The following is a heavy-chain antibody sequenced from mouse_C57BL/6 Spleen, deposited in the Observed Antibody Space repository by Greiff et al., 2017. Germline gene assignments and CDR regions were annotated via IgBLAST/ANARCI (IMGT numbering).Heavy chain of an antibody. Sequence: VQLQQPGAELVKPGASVKMSCKASGYTFTSYWITWVKQRPGQGLAWIGDIYPGSGSTNYNEKFKSKATLTVDTSSSTAYMQLSSLTSEDSAVYYCARRKLGHAMDYWGQGTSVTGSS. CDR2: IYPGSGST. CDR3: ARRKLGHAMDY. V-gene: IGHV1-55*01. CDR1: GYTFTSYW. J-gene: IGHJ4*01. D-gene: IGHD4-1*01.